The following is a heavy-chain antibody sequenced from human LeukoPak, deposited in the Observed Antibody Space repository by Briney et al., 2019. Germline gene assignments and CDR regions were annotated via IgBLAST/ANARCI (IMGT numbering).Heavy chain of an antibody. D-gene: IGHD6-13*01. V-gene: IGHV4-59*01. CDR2: IYYSGST. J-gene: IGHJ4*02. Sequence: SETLCLTCTVSGGSISSYYWSWIRQPPGKGLEWIGYIYYSGSTNYNPSLKSRVTISVDTSKNQFSLKLSSVTAADTAVYYCARVKRVSSSSIIDYWGQGTLVTVSS. CDR3: ARVKRVSSSSIIDY. CDR1: GGSISSYY.